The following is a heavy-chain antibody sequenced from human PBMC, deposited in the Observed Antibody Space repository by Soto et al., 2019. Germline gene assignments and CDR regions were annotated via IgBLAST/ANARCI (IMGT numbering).Heavy chain of an antibody. J-gene: IGHJ3*02. CDR3: ARGSELSRTTVGAFDI. V-gene: IGHV4-34*01. CDR1: GGSFSGYY. D-gene: IGHD4-17*01. Sequence: SETLSLTCAVYGGSFSGYYWSWIRQPPGKGLEWIGEINHSGSTNYNPSLKSRVTISVDTSKNQFSLKLSSVTAADTAVYYCARGSELSRTTVGAFDIWGQGTMVTV. CDR2: INHSGST.